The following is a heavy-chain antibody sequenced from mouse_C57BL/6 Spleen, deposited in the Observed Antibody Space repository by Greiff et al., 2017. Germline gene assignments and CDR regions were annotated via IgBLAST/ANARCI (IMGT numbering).Heavy chain of an antibody. CDR3: ARGDGYYGFAY. Sequence: DVQLVESGGGLVKPGGSLKLSCAASGFTFSSYAMSWVRQTPEKRLEWVATISDGGSYTYYPDNVKGRFTISRDNAKNNLYLQMSHLKSEDTAMYYCARGDGYYGFAYWGQGTLVTVSA. D-gene: IGHD2-3*01. CDR2: ISDGGSYT. CDR1: GFTFSSYA. V-gene: IGHV5-4*01. J-gene: IGHJ3*01.